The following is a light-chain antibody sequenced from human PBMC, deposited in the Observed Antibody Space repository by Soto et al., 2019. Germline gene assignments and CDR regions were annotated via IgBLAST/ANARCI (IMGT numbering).Light chain of an antibody. Sequence: EIVLTQSPATLSLSPGERATLSCRASQTVSKHLAWYQQRPGQAPRILIYDTSNRAAGIPARFSGSGSGTDFTLTISSLDPEDFALYYCQQRSNWPPRYTFGQGTKLEIK. CDR1: QTVSKH. J-gene: IGKJ2*01. CDR2: DTS. V-gene: IGKV3-11*01. CDR3: QQRSNWPPRYT.